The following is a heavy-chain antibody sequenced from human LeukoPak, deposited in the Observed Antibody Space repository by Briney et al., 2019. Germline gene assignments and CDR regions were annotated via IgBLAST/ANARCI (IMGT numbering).Heavy chain of an antibody. CDR2: IIPIFGTA. J-gene: IGHJ5*02. CDR3: ARPPDYGDYLDWFDP. D-gene: IGHD4-17*01. CDR1: GGTFSSYA. Sequence: SVKVSCKASGGTFSSYAISWVRQAPGQGLEWMGGIIPIFGTANYAQKFQGRVTITADESTSTAYMELSSLRSEDTAVYYCARPPDYGDYLDWFDPWGQGTLVTVSS. V-gene: IGHV1-69*13.